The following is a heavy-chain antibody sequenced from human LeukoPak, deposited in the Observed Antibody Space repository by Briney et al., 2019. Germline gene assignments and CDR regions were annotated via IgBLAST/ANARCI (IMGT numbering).Heavy chain of an antibody. CDR3: ARDYYDSSGYYGRGGYYYMDV. CDR1: GASISSYY. V-gene: IGHV4-4*07. D-gene: IGHD3-22*01. CDR2: IYASGST. Sequence: SETLSLTCTVSGASISSYYWSWIRQPAGKGLEWIGRIYASGSTNYNPSVKSRVTISVDKSKNQFSLKLSSVTAADTAVYYCARDYYDSSGYYGRGGYYYMDVWGKGTTVTVSS. J-gene: IGHJ6*03.